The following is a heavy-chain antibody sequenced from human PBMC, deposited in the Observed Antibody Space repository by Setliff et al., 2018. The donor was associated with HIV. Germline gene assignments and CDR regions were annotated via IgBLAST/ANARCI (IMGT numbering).Heavy chain of an antibody. J-gene: IGHJ3*01. CDR3: ARRIGFDV. CDR1: EYTFTNYD. CDR2: MNPNSGNT. D-gene: IGHD2-15*01. Sequence: ASVKVSCKASEYTFTNYDINWVRQVTGQGLEWMGWMNPNSGNTGYGQKFQGRVTMTRDTSISTAYMELSNLGSEDTAVYYCARRIGFDVWGQGTMVTVSS. V-gene: IGHV1-8*01.